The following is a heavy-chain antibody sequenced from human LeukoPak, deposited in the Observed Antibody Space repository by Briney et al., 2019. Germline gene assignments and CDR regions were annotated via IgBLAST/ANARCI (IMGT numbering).Heavy chain of an antibody. V-gene: IGHV3-23*01. CDR2: ISGNAGST. CDR1: GFTLSSYA. D-gene: IGHD1-26*01. J-gene: IGHJ4*02. Sequence: GGSLRLSCAASGFTLSSYAMSWVRQAPGKGLEWVSLISGNAGSTYYADSVKGRFTISRDITKNTLYLQMNSLRAEDTAVYYCARDQVGANPLWGQGTLVTVSS. CDR3: ARDQVGANPL.